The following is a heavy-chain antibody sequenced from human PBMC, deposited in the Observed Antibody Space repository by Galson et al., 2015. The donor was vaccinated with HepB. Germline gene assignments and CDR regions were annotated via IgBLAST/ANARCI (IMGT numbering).Heavy chain of an antibody. CDR2: INSYTGNT. CDR3: ARDHSVASNKWFDP. CDR1: GYKFTNYG. J-gene: IGHJ5*02. V-gene: IGHV1-18*01. Sequence: SVKVSCKASGYKFTNYGINWVRQAPGQGLEWMGWINSYTGNTNYAQKFQGRVTMTTDTSTGTAYMDLRSLRSDDTAVYYCARDHSVASNKWFDPWGQGTLVAVSS. D-gene: IGHD5-12*01.